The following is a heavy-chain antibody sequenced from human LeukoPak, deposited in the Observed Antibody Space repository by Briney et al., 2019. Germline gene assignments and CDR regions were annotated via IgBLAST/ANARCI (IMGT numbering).Heavy chain of an antibody. V-gene: IGHV3-7*04. CDR3: ARITSLYYKFVQ. CDR1: GFTFSRYW. Sequence: GGSLRLSCAASGFTFSRYWMSWVRQAPGKGLEWVASIKQDGSERYYVDSVKGRFTISSDNAKNAVYVQMNSLRAEDTAVFYCARITSLYYKFVQWARGTLVTVSS. J-gene: IGHJ4*02. CDR2: IKQDGSER. D-gene: IGHD2-8*01.